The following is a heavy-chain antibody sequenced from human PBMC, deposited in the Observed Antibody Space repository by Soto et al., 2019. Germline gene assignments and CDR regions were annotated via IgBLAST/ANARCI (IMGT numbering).Heavy chain of an antibody. V-gene: IGHV1-69*06. CDR1: GGTFSSYA. D-gene: IGHD1-26*01. J-gene: IGHJ5*02. CDR3: ARGSPRNNWFDP. Sequence: SVKVSCKASGGTFSSYAISWVRQAPGQGLEWMGGIIPIFGTANYAQKFQGRVTITADKSTSTAYMELSSLRSEDTAVYYCARGSPRNNWFDPWGQGTLVTVSS. CDR2: IIPIFGTA.